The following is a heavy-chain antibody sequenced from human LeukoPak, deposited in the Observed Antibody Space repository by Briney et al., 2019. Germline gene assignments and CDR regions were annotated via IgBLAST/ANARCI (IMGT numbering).Heavy chain of an antibody. J-gene: IGHJ3*02. CDR3: ARTPAGESDAFDI. CDR1: GGSISSGSDY. V-gene: IGHV4-61*02. D-gene: IGHD1-26*01. CDR2: IYTSGRST. Sequence: SQTLSLTCTVSGGSISSGSDYWSWIRQPAGKGLEWIGRIYTSGRSTNYHPSLKSRVTISLDTSKNQFSLNLSSVTAADTAVYYCARTPAGESDAFDIWGQGTMVTVSS.